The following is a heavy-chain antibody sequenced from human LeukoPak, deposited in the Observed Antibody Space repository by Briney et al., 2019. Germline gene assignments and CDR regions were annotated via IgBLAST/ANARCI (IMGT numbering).Heavy chain of an antibody. J-gene: IGHJ4*02. Sequence: GGSLRLSCAASGFTFSSYGMSWVRQAPGKGLEWVSSISRSSNYKYYADSVKGRFTISRDNSKNTLYLQMNSLRAEDTAVYYCARDSSSWIYSGYEGGPDYWGQGTLVTVSS. CDR1: GFTFSSYG. D-gene: IGHD5-12*01. CDR3: ARDSSSWIYSGYEGGPDY. V-gene: IGHV3-21*01. CDR2: ISRSSNYK.